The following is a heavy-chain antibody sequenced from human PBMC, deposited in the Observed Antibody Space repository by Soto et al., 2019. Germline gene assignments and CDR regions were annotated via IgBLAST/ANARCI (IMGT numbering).Heavy chain of an antibody. D-gene: IGHD3-22*01. Sequence: ASVKVSCKASGYMFRSNGINWVRQAPGKGLEWMGWISTYNGNTKYGQKFQGRVTMTTETSTSTVYMELRSLRFDDTAVYYCERGFEDFYHDNRGYYSSPTFDYWGPGALVTVSS. V-gene: IGHV1-18*01. J-gene: IGHJ4*02. CDR1: GYMFRSNG. CDR2: ISTYNGNT. CDR3: ERGFEDFYHDNRGYYSSPTFDY.